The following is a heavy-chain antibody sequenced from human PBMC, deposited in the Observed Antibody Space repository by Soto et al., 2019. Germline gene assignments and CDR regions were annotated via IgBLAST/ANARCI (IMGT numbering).Heavy chain of an antibody. CDR2: IIPMFGTP. CDR1: GGTFNTDG. Sequence: QVQLVQSGADVKKSGSSVKVSCKASGGTFNTDGFNWVRQAPGQGLEWMGGIIPMFGTPNYAQKFRARVTIVADEFTRTVYMELSSLQSEDTAVYYCVRFYGSGSYSLVDNWGQGTLVTVSS. J-gene: IGHJ4*02. V-gene: IGHV1-69*01. D-gene: IGHD3-10*01. CDR3: VRFYGSGSYSLVDN.